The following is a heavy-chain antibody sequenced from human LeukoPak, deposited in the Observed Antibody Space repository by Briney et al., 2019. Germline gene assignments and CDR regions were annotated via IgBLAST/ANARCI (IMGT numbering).Heavy chain of an antibody. J-gene: IGHJ4*02. CDR2: INPSGGST. V-gene: IGHV1-46*03. D-gene: IGHD2-2*01. CDR1: AYTFTICY. Sequence: GASVKVSCKASAYTFTICYMHWGRQGPGQGLEWMGIINPSGGSTSYAQKFKGRVTMTRDRSTSTVYLELSSLRSEDTAVYYCARHSSYALYYFDYWGQGTLVTVSS. CDR3: ARHSSYALYYFDY.